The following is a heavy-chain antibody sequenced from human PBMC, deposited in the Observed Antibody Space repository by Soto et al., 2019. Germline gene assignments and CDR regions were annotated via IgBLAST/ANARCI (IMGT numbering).Heavy chain of an antibody. Sequence: QVQLVESGGGVVQPGRSLRLSCAASRFTFSSYAMHWVRQAPGKGLEWVAVISYDGSNKYYADSVKGRFTISRDNSKNTLFLQMNSLRAEDTAVYSCASVGRLHYFDYWGQGTLVTVSS. V-gene: IGHV3-30-3*01. CDR1: RFTFSSYA. CDR2: ISYDGSNK. D-gene: IGHD4-17*01. J-gene: IGHJ4*02. CDR3: ASVGRLHYFDY.